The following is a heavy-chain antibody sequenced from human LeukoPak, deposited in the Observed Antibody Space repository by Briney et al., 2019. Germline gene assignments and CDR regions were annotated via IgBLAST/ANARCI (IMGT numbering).Heavy chain of an antibody. CDR2: ISWNSGSI. J-gene: IGHJ4*02. CDR3: TTNPDPD. V-gene: IGHV3-9*03. Sequence: SGGSLRLSCAASGFTFDDYAMHWVRQAPGKGLEWVSGISWNSGSIGYADSVKGRFTISRDNAKNSLYLQMNSLRAEDMALYYCTTNPDPDWGQGTLVTVSS. CDR1: GFTFDDYA.